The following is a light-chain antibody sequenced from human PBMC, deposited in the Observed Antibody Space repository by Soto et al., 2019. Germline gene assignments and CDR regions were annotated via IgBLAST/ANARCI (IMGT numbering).Light chain of an antibody. V-gene: IGKV2-28*01. CDR2: LGS. Sequence: DIVMTQSPLSLPVTPGEPASISCRSSQSLLHSNGYNYLDWYLQKPGQSPQLLIYLGSNRASGVPDRFSGSGSGTDFTLKISRVEAEDVGVYYCIQALQTHPITFGQGTRLEIK. J-gene: IGKJ5*01. CDR1: QSLLHSNGYNY. CDR3: IQALQTHPIT.